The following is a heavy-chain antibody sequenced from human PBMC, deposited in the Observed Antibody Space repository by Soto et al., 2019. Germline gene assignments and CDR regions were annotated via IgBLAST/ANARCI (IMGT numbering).Heavy chain of an antibody. J-gene: IGHJ5*02. D-gene: IGHD2-15*01. CDR2: VSHDGVNK. CDR3: GRVKGGSGGAGDPLDL. V-gene: IGHV3-30-3*01. Sequence: QMQLVESGGGVVQPGRSLRLSCAASGFSFRNYNLHWVRQAPGKGLEWVAVVSHDGVNKHYAESVKGRLSISRDSSRDTLYLQMSSLRADDTAVYYCGRVKGGSGGAGDPLDLWGQGTLVIVSS. CDR1: GFSFRNYN.